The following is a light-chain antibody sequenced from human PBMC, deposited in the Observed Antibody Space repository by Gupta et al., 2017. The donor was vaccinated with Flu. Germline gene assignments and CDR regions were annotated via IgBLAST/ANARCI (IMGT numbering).Light chain of an antibody. CDR2: SNN. V-gene: IGLV1-44*01. CDR3: AALDDSLNGPV. Sequence: QSVLTQPPSAPGTPGRRVTISCSGSSSNIGTNSVNWYQQFPRTAPRLLIYSNNRRPSGVPDRFSGSKSGTSASLAISGLQSEDEADYYCAALDDSLNGPVFGGGTRVTVL. J-gene: IGLJ2*01. CDR1: SSNIGTNS.